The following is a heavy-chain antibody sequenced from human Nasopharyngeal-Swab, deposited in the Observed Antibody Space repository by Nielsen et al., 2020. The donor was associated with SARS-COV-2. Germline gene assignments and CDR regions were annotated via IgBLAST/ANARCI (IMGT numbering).Heavy chain of an antibody. CDR3: ASGVLPAASPRGYYYYYYMDV. CDR2: INHSGST. V-gene: IGHV4-34*01. D-gene: IGHD2-2*01. CDR1: GGSFSGYY. J-gene: IGHJ6*03. Sequence: SCAVYGGSFSGYYWSWIRQHPGKGLEWNGEINHSGSTNYNPSLKSRVTISVDTSKNQFSLKLSSVTAADTAVYYCASGVLPAASPRGYYYYYYMDVWGKGTTVTVSS.